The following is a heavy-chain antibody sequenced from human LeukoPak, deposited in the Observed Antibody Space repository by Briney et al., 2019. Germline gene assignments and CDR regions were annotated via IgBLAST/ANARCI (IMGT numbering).Heavy chain of an antibody. V-gene: IGHV4-39*01. J-gene: IGHJ4*02. D-gene: IGHD6-13*01. CDR1: GGSISSSSYY. Sequence: PSETLSLTCTVSGGSISSSSYYWGWIRQPPGKGLECIGIIYYSGSTHYNPSLKSRVTISVDTSTNQFSLKLSSVTAADTAVYYCARRLSSRIFDYWGQGTLVTVSS. CDR3: ARRLSSRIFDY. CDR2: IYYSGST.